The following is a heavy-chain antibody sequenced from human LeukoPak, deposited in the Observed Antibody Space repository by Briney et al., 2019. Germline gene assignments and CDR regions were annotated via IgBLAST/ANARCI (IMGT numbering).Heavy chain of an antibody. CDR3: ARSLGYSYGNDY. CDR2: IYYSGST. CDR1: GGSISSGSYY. V-gene: IGHV4-39*01. D-gene: IGHD5-18*01. J-gene: IGHJ4*02. Sequence: SETLSLTCTVSGGSISSGSYYWGWIRQPPGKGLEWIGSIYYSGSTHYNPSLKSRVTISADTSKNQFSLKLSSVTAADTAVYYCARSLGYSYGNDYWGQGTPVTVSS.